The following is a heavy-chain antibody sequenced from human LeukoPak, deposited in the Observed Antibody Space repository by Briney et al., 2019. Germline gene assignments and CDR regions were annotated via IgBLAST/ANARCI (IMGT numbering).Heavy chain of an antibody. V-gene: IGHV3-21*01. J-gene: IGHJ4*02. D-gene: IGHD4-17*01. CDR3: ARDPTTVTTPIYLDY. CDR2: ISSRSSYI. CDR1: GFTFSSYS. Sequence: GGSLRLSCAASGFTFSSYSMNWVRQAPGKGLEWVSSISSRSSYIYYADSVKGRFTISRDNAKNLLYLQMNSLRAEDTTVYYCARDPTTVTTPIYLDYWGQGTLVTVSS.